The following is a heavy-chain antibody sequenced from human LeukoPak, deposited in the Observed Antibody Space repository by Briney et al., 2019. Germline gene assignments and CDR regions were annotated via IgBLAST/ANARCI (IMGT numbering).Heavy chain of an antibody. V-gene: IGHV1-8*03. J-gene: IGHJ6*03. D-gene: IGHD3-10*01. Sequence: ASVKVCCKASGYTFTSYEINWVRQATGQGVEWMGWMNPNSGNTGYAQKFQGRVTITRNTSIITAYMELSRQRSKDTAVYYCARELRITMVRGVPYYYMDVWGKGTTVTVSS. CDR2: MNPNSGNT. CDR3: ARELRITMVRGVPYYYMDV. CDR1: GYTFTSYE.